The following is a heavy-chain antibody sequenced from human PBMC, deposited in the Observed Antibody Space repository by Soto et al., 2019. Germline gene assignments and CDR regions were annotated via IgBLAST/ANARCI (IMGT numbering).Heavy chain of an antibody. CDR3: ARPGYGYSYFDY. Sequence: PGGSLRLSCAASGFTFSSYGMHWVRQAPGKGLEWVAVIWYDGSNKYYADSVKGRFTISRDNSKNTLYLQMNSLRAEDTAVYYCARPGYGYSYFDYWGQGTLVTVSS. V-gene: IGHV3-33*01. J-gene: IGHJ4*02. D-gene: IGHD5-18*01. CDR2: IWYDGSNK. CDR1: GFTFSSYG.